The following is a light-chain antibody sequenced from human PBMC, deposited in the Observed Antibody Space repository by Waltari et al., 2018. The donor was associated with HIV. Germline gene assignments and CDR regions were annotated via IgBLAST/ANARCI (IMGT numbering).Light chain of an antibody. CDR3: KERSNWPPIT. J-gene: IGKJ5*01. CDR2: DAS. Sequence: EIVLTQSPATMSLSPGERATLSCRSSQSVGTFLGWYQQKPGQAPRLLVYDASNTDAGIPARFRGSGSGTDFTLTISSLEPEDSAVYYCKERSNWPPITFGQGTRLEIK. CDR1: QSVGTF. V-gene: IGKV3-11*01.